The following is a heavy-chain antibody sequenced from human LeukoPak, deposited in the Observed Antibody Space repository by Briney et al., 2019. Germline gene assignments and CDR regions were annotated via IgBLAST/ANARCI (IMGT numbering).Heavy chain of an antibody. D-gene: IGHD5-18*01. CDR1: GGSVSSGSYY. CDR3: ARGGGYSYGYAFDI. J-gene: IGHJ3*02. Sequence: SETLSLTCPVSGGSVSSGSYYWSWIRQPPGKGLEWIGYIYYSGGTNYNPSLKSRVTISIDTSKNQFSLKLSSVTAADTAVFYCARGGGYSYGYAFDIWGQGTMVTVS. CDR2: IYYSGGT. V-gene: IGHV4-61*01.